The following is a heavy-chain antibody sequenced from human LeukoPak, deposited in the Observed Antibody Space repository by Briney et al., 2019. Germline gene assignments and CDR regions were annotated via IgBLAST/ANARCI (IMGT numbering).Heavy chain of an antibody. Sequence: GGSLRLSCAASGFTFNKYAMSWVRQAPGKGLEWVSTISGSGESIYYEDSVKGRFTISRDNSKNTLSLQMDSLRAEDTAVYYCAKDFMGLSRFDSWGQGTLVTVSS. CDR2: ISGSGESI. CDR1: GFTFNKYA. D-gene: IGHD1-26*01. J-gene: IGHJ4*02. CDR3: AKDFMGLSRFDS. V-gene: IGHV3-23*01.